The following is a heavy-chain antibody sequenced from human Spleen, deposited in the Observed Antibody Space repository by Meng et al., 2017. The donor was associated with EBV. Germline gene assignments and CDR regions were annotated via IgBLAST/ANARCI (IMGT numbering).Heavy chain of an antibody. D-gene: IGHD3-16*01. V-gene: IGHV4-4*02. CDR1: GGSNTRANW. CDR3: AILWAPVDY. Sequence: QVHLQGPGPALVKPSGTLALTCAFSGGSNTRANWWTWVRQPPGKGLEWIGEIFHSGSTNYNPSLKSRVTMSVDKSKNQFSFNLRSVTAADTAVYYCAILWAPVDYWGQGALVTVSS. CDR2: IFHSGST. J-gene: IGHJ4*02.